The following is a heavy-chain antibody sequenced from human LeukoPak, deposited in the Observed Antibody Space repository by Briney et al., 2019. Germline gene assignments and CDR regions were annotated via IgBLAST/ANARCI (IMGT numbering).Heavy chain of an antibody. J-gene: IGHJ4*02. Sequence: GRSLRLSCAASGFILSTYAMHWVRQAPGKGLEWVAVISYDGSNKYDADSVKGRFTISRDNSKKTLYLQMNSLRVEDTAVYYCARASGSGWYGLENWGQGTLVTVSS. CDR2: ISYDGSNK. CDR1: GFILSTYA. CDR3: ARASGSGWYGLEN. V-gene: IGHV3-30-3*01. D-gene: IGHD6-19*01.